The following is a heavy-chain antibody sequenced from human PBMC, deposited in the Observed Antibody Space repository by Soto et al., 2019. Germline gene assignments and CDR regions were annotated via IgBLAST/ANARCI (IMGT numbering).Heavy chain of an antibody. Sequence: GGSLRLSCAASGFTVSSNYMSWVRQAPGKGLEWVAVISYDGSNKYYADSVKGRFTISRDNSKNTLYLQMNSLRAEDTAVYYCAKDRVFTVTTRTPLQFHYWGQGTLVTVSS. CDR2: ISYDGSNK. D-gene: IGHD4-17*01. CDR3: AKDRVFTVTTRTPLQFHY. V-gene: IGHV3-30*18. J-gene: IGHJ4*02. CDR1: GFTVSSNY.